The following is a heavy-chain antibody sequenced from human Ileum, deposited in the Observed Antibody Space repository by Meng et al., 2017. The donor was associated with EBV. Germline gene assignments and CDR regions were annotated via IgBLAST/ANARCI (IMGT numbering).Heavy chain of an antibody. CDR1: GFTVSSSY. Sequence: VESGGGLIQPGGSLSPPCAASGFTVSSSYMSWVRQAPGKGLELVSVIYSDGRTYYADTVKGRFTISRDSSKSTLFLQMNSLRVEDTAVYYCARWDARFDAWGQGTLVTVSS. CDR3: ARWDARFDA. V-gene: IGHV3-53*01. CDR2: IYSDGRT. J-gene: IGHJ5*02. D-gene: IGHD1-26*01.